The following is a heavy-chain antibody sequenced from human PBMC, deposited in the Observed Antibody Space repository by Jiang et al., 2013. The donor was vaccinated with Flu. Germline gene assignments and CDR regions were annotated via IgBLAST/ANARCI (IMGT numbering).Heavy chain of an antibody. CDR2: IYYSGST. J-gene: IGHJ3*01. D-gene: IGHD1-1*01. Sequence: LLKPSETLSLTCTVSGGSISSYYWSWIRQPPGKGLEWIGYIYYSGSTNYNPSLKSRVTISVDTSKNQFSLKLRSVTAADTAVYYCARHLKTGHDGRRAFDVWGQGTMFIVSS. V-gene: IGHV4-59*08. CDR3: ARHLKTGHDGRRAFDV. CDR1: GGSISSYY.